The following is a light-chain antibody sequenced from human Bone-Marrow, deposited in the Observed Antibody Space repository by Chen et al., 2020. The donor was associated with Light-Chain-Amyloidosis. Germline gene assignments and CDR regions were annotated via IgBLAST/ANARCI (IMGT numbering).Light chain of an antibody. CDR3: GSHTRSISWV. CDR2: EVN. CDR1: SSDICAYNF. V-gene: IGLV2-14*01. J-gene: IGLJ3*02. Sequence: QSCLTQSASVSGCPEQSRTISCTGTSSDICAYNFVSWFQQHPGKAPKLIIYEVNNRPSEVSDRFSGSKSGNTASLTIFGLQAEDEADYYCGSHTRSISWVFGGGTKVTVL.